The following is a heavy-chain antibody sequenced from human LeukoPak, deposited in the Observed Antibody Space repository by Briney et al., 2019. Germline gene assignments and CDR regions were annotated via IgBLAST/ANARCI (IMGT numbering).Heavy chain of an antibody. CDR3: AKEGRDGDDPFDY. Sequence: PGGSLRLSCAASGFTFSSYAMHWVRQAPGKGLEWVAVISYDGNNKYYADSVKGRFTISRDNSKNTLYLQMNSLRAEDTALYYCAKEGRDGDDPFDYWGQGTLVTVSS. D-gene: IGHD1-1*01. J-gene: IGHJ4*02. CDR2: ISYDGNNK. V-gene: IGHV3-30*04. CDR1: GFTFSSYA.